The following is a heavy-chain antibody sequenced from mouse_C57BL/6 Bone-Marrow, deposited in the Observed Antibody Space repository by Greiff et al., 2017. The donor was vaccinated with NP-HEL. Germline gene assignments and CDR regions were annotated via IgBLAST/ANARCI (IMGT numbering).Heavy chain of an antibody. J-gene: IGHJ2*01. CDR2: IYIGNGYT. CDR1: GYTFTSYG. V-gene: IGHV1-58*01. Sequence: EVQVVESGAELVRPGSSVKMSCKTSGYTFTSYGINWVKQRPGQGLEWIGYIYIGNGYTEYNEKFKGKATLTSDTSSSTAYMQLSSLTSEDSAIYFCARGQFITTVYFDYWGQGTTLTVSS. CDR3: ARGQFITTVYFDY. D-gene: IGHD1-1*01.